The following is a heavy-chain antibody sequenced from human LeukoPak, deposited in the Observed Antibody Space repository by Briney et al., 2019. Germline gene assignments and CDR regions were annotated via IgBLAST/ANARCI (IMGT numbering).Heavy chain of an antibody. CDR3: AKWMYYYDSSGFDY. D-gene: IGHD3-22*01. V-gene: IGHV3-30*18. J-gene: IGHJ4*02. CDR1: GFTFSSYA. CDR2: ISYDGSNE. Sequence: GRSLRLSCAASGFTFSSYAMHWVRQAPGKELKWVAVISYDGSNEYYADSMKGRFTISRDNSKNTLYLQVNSLRAEDTAVYYCAKWMYYYDSSGFDYWGQGTLVTVSS.